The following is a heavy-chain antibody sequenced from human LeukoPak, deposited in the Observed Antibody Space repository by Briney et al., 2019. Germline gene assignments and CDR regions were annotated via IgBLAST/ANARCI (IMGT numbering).Heavy chain of an antibody. CDR1: GGTFSSYA. CDR3: ARDYDILTGYPPYYYYYGMDV. J-gene: IGHJ6*02. D-gene: IGHD3-9*01. V-gene: IGHV1-69*04. CDR2: IIPILGIA. Sequence: SSVKVSCKASGGTFSSYAISWVRQAPGQGREWMGGIIPILGIANYAQKFQGRVTITADKSTSTAYMELSSLRSEDPAVYYCARDYDILTGYPPYYYYYGMDVWGQGTTVTVSS.